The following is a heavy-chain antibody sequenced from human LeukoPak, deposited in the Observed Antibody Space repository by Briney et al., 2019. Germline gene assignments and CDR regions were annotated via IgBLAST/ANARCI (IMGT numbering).Heavy chain of an antibody. CDR3: ARDGGYSYGPAFDY. CDR1: GGSISSSSYY. CDR2: IYYSGST. V-gene: IGHV4-39*07. D-gene: IGHD5-18*01. Sequence: PSETLSLTCTVSGGSISSSSYYWGWIRQPPGKGLEWIGSIYYSGSTNYNPSLKSRVIISVDTSKNQFSLKLSSVTAADTAVYYCARDGGYSYGPAFDYWGQGTLVTVSS. J-gene: IGHJ4*02.